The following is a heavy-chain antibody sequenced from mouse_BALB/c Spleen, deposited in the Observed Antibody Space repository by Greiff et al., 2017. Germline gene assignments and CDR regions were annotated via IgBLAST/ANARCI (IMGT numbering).Heavy chain of an antibody. V-gene: IGHV1-15*01. CDR1: GYTFTDYE. D-gene: IGHD2-4*01. CDR2: IDPETGGT. J-gene: IGHJ3*01. CDR3: TRVYYDYERFAY. Sequence: VQLQESGAELVRPGASVTLSCKASGYTFTDYEMHWVKQTPVHGLEWIGAIDPETGGTAYNQKFKGKATLTADKSSSTAYMELRSLTSEDSAVYYCTRVYYDYERFAYWGQGTLVTVSA.